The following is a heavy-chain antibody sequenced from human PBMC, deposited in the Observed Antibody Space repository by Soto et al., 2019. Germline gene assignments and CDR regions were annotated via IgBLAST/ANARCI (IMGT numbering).Heavy chain of an antibody. CDR2: INHSGST. Sequence: SETLSLTCAVYGGSFSGYYWSGIRQPPGKGLEWIGEINHSGSTNYNPSLKRRVTISVDTSKNQFSLKLSSVTAEDTAVYYCARGGSYYGSGSYVVGYSYYYGMDVWGQANTVT. J-gene: IGHJ6*02. CDR1: GGSFSGYY. V-gene: IGHV4-34*01. CDR3: ARGGSYYGSGSYVVGYSYYYGMDV. D-gene: IGHD3-10*01.